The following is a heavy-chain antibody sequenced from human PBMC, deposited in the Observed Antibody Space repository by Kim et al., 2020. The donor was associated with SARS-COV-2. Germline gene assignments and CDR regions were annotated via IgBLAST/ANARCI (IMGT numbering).Heavy chain of an antibody. J-gene: IGHJ3*02. V-gene: IGHV3-53*01. CDR2: IFSGGGT. D-gene: IGHD3-10*01. CDR1: GFTVSDKD. CDR3: ATLRGRAVDI. Sequence: GGSLRLSCAASGFTVSDKDMSWVRRAPGRGLEWVSVIFSGGGTYYADSVKGRFSISIDKSENTLYLQMNSLRAEETAVYYCATLRGRAVDIRGQGGMV.